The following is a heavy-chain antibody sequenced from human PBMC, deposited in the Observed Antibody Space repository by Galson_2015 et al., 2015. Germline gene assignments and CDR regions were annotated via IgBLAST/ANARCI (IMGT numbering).Heavy chain of an antibody. CDR2: IYSSGST. CDR1: GSSISSYY. CDR3: ARLASSTAPFDY. D-gene: IGHD2-2*01. V-gene: IGHV4-59*01. J-gene: IGHJ4*02. Sequence: SETLSLTCTVSGSSISSYYWSWIRQPPGKGLEWIGYIYSSGSTDYNPSLKSRVTISLDTSKNEISLKLSSVTAADTALYYCARLASSTAPFDYWGQGTLVTVSS.